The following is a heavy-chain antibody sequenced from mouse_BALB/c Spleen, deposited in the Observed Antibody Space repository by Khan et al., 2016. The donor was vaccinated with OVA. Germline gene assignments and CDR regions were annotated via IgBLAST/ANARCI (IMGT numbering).Heavy chain of an antibody. V-gene: IGHV14-3*02. CDR3: YTYYYGSSRYFDY. J-gene: IGHJ2*01. CDR1: GFNIKDTY. CDR2: IDPANGNT. Sequence: VQLKQSGAELVKPGASVKLSCTLSGFNIKDTYMHWVKQRPEQGLEWIGRIDPANGNTKYDPKFQGKATITADTSSHTAYLPLSRLPSEDTAVYDYYTYYYGSSRYFDYWGQGTTLTVSS. D-gene: IGHD1-1*01.